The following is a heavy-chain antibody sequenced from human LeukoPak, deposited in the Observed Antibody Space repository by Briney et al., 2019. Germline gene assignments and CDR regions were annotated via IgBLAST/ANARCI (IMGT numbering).Heavy chain of an antibody. J-gene: IGHJ4*02. CDR3: ARDRLEAVTDDDYFDY. D-gene: IGHD2-21*02. CDR1: GFTVSSNY. CDR2: IYSGGTT. V-gene: IGHV3-53*01. Sequence: GGSLRLSCAASGFTVSSNYMSWVRQAPGKGLEWVSVIYSGGTTYYADSVKGRFTISRDNSKNTVYLQMNSLRAEDTGVYYCARDRLEAVTDDDYFDYWGQGTLVTVSS.